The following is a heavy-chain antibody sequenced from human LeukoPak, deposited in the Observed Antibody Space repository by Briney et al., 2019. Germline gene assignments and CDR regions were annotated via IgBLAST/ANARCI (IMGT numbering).Heavy chain of an antibody. CDR2: IYPGDSDT. V-gene: IGHV5-51*01. CDR3: ARQSCSSTSCYLVDP. J-gene: IGHJ5*02. D-gene: IGHD2-2*01. Sequence: GESLKISCKGSGYSFTSYWIGWVRQMPRKGLEWMGIIYPGDSDTRYSPSFQGQVTISADKSISTAYLQWSSLKASDTAMYYCARQSCSSTSCYLVDPWGQGTLVTVSS. CDR1: GYSFTSYW.